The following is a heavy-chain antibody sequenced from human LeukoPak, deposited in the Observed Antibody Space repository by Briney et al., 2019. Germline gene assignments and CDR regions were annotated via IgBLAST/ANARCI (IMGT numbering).Heavy chain of an antibody. CDR3: ARSRGSSGRYYFDY. V-gene: IGHV3-23*01. Sequence: PGRSLRLSCAASGFTFSSYAMSWVRQAPGKGLEWVAGIGSGGSTYYADSVKGRFTISRDNSKNTLYLQMSSLRAEDTAVYYCARSRGSSGRYYFDYWGQGTLVTVSS. D-gene: IGHD6-19*01. J-gene: IGHJ4*02. CDR2: IGSGGST. CDR1: GFTFSSYA.